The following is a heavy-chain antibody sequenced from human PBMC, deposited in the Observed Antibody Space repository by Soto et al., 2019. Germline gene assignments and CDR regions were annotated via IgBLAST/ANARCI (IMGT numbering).Heavy chain of an antibody. Sequence: QVQLQQWGAGLLKPSETLSLTCAVYGGSFSGYYWSWIRQPPGKGLEWIGEINHSGSTYYNPSLKSRVTISVDRSKNQFSLKLSSVTVADSAVYYCARVPQLGSIGFDYWGQGTLVTVSS. CDR1: GGSFSGYY. V-gene: IGHV4-34*01. D-gene: IGHD5-18*01. CDR3: ARVPQLGSIGFDY. J-gene: IGHJ4*02. CDR2: INHSGST.